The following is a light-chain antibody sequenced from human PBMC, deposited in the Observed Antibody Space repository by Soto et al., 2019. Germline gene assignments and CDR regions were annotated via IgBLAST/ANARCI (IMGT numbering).Light chain of an antibody. V-gene: IGKV1-39*01. CDR3: QNSHSTPLN. Sequence: DIQLTHSPSSLSASVVERVTITFRASQSISSHLNWYQQKPGKAPKLLIYAASSLQSGVPSRFSGSGSGTDFTLTISSLQPEDFATYFCQNSHSTPLNFGGGTKVDIK. CDR2: AAS. J-gene: IGKJ4*01. CDR1: QSISSH.